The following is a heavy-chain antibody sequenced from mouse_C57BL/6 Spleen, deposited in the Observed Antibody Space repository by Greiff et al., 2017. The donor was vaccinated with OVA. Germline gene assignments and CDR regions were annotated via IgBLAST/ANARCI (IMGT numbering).Heavy chain of an antibody. Sequence: QVQLKQSGAELVRPGTSVKVSCKASGYAFTNYLIERVKQRPGQGLEWIGVINPGSGGTNYNEKFKGKATLTADKSSSTAYMQLSSLTSEDAAVYFCARPLWQGAMDYWGQGTSVTVSS. CDR2: INPGSGGT. J-gene: IGHJ4*01. CDR1: GYAFTNYL. CDR3: ARPLWQGAMDY. D-gene: IGHD1-1*02. V-gene: IGHV1-54*01.